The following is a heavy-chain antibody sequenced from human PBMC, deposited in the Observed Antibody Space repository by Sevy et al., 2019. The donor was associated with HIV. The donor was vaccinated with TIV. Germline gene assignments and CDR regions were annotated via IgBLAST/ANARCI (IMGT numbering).Heavy chain of an antibody. CDR3: AKGNSGSFDY. V-gene: IGHV3-7*01. CDR1: GFSFSTYW. D-gene: IGHD3-22*01. CDR2: IKQDESEK. Sequence: GGSLRLSCAASGFSFSTYWMHWVRQAPGKGLEWVANIKQDESEKYYVASVKCPFTISRDNAKNSVYLEMNSLRPDDTVIYYCAKGNSGSFDYWGQGTRVT. J-gene: IGHJ4*02.